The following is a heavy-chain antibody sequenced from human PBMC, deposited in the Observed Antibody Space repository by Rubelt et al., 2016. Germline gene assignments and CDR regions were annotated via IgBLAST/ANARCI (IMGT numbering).Heavy chain of an antibody. CDR1: GYTFTGYY. V-gene: IGHV1-2*02. J-gene: IGHJ4*02. CDR2: INPNSGGT. CDR3: ARGNSGYDYGLDY. Sequence: QVQLVQSGAEVKKPGASVKVSCKASGYTFTGYYMHWVRQAPGQGLEWMGWINPNSGGTNYAQQFQGRVTMTRDTSVSPAYMEVSRLTADDTAVYYCARGNSGYDYGLDYWGQGTLVTVSS. D-gene: IGHD5-12*01.